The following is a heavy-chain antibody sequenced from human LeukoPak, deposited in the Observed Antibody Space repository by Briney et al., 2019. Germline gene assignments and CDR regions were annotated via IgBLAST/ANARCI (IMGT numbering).Heavy chain of an antibody. CDR1: GFTFTNYA. J-gene: IGHJ4*02. CDR3: ARDSSRGYFDY. V-gene: IGHV3-23*01. D-gene: IGHD6-13*01. Sequence: GGSPRLSCAATGFTFTNYAINWVRRAPEKGLEWASSITGGADSTYLADSVKGRFTISRDNAKNSLYLQMNSLRAEDTAVYYCARDSSRGYFDYWGQGTLVTVSS. CDR2: ITGGADST.